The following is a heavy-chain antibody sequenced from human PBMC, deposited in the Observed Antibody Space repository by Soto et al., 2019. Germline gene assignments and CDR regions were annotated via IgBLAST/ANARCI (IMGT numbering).Heavy chain of an antibody. CDR1: GGSISSYY. CDR2: IYYSGST. V-gene: IGHV4-59*01. CDR3: ARGTGCIVLDY. D-gene: IGHD2-8*01. Sequence: SETLSLTCTVSGGSISSYYWSWIRQPPGKGLEWIGYIYYSGSTNYNPSLKSRVTISVDTSKNQFSLKLSSVTAADTAVYYCARGTGCIVLDYWGQGTLVTVSS. J-gene: IGHJ4*02.